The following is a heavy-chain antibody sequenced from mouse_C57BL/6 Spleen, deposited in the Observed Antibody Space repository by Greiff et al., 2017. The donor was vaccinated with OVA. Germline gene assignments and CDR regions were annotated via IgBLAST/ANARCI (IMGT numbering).Heavy chain of an antibody. Sequence: VQLQQSGAELARPGASVKMSCKASGYTFTSYTMHWVKQRPGQGLEWIGYINPSSGYTKYNQKFKDKATLTADKSSSTAYMLLSSLTSEDSAVYYCAREGESLFDYWGQGTTLTVSS. J-gene: IGHJ2*01. V-gene: IGHV1-4*01. CDR2: INPSSGYT. CDR1: GYTFTSYT. CDR3: AREGESLFDY.